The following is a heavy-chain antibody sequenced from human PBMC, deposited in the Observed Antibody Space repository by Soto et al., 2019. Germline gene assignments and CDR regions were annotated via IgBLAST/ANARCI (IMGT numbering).Heavy chain of an antibody. CDR3: AEEGSRGCKLQYYFDY. CDR1: GFTFSSYS. J-gene: IGHJ4*02. Sequence: GGSLRLSCAASGFTFSSYSRSLVRQAPGKGLDWVSSMSGSGGSTYDADSVKGRFTISRDNSQNTLYLQMKSLRAQDTAVYYCAEEGSRGCKLQYYFDYWGQGTLVPVSS. CDR2: MSGSGGST. D-gene: IGHD6-19*01. V-gene: IGHV3-23*01.